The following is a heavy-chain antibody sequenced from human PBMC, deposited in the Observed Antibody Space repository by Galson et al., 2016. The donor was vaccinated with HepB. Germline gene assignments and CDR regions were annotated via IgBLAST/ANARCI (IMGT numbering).Heavy chain of an antibody. V-gene: IGHV3-30-3*01. J-gene: IGHJ4*02. CDR2: ISHDGNII. D-gene: IGHD5-18*01. CDR1: GFYFGGYT. CDR3: ARTRLGYTFGNGLDY. Sequence: SLRLSCAASGFYFGGYTMYWVRQIPGKGLDWVALISHDGNIIHYVDSLRGRLIISRDNSKSTWYLPMNSTRTEETAVYYCARTRLGYTFGNGLDYWGQGTLVSVSS.